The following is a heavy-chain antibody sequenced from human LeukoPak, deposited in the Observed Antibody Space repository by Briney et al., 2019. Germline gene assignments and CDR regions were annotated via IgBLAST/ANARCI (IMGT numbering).Heavy chain of an antibody. J-gene: IGHJ3*02. CDR2: ISSSSSTI. D-gene: IGHD2-15*01. CDR1: GFTFSSYS. Sequence: GGSLRLSCAASGFTFSSYSMNWVRQAPGKGLEWVSYISSSSSTIYYADSVKGRFTISRDNAKNSLYLQMNSLRAEDTAVYYCARDPHEWWSNPYASDIWGQGTMVTVSS. V-gene: IGHV3-48*01. CDR3: ARDPHEWWSNPYASDI.